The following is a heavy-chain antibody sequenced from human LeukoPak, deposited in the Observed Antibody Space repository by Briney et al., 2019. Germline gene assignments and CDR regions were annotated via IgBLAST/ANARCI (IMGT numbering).Heavy chain of an antibody. CDR2: INPRGGST. Sequence: ASVKVSCKASGYTFTSYYMHWVRQAPGQGLEWMGIINPRGGSTSYAQKFQGRVTMTTDTSTSTAYMELRSLRSDDTAVYYCARGGSRDGYNLDDYWGQGTLVTVSS. D-gene: IGHD5-24*01. CDR3: ARGGSRDGYNLDDY. V-gene: IGHV1-46*01. J-gene: IGHJ4*02. CDR1: GYTFTSYY.